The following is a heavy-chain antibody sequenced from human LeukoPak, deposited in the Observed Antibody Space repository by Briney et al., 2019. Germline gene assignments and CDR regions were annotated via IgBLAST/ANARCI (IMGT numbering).Heavy chain of an antibody. CDR1: GFTFSTYA. CDR2: ISGSGGST. J-gene: IGHJ4*02. D-gene: IGHD3-10*01. Sequence: GGSLRLSCAASGFTFSTYAMSWVRQAPGKGLDWVSAISGSGGSTYYADSVKGRFTISRDNSKNSLYLQMNSLKAEDTAVYYCAKADYYADHLFDYWGQGTLVTVSS. CDR3: AKADYYADHLFDY. V-gene: IGHV3-23*01.